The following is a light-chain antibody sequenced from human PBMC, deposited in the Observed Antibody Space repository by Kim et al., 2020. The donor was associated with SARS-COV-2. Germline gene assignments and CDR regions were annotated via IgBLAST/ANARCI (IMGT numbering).Light chain of an antibody. J-gene: IGLJ3*02. CDR3: LLYYGGSWV. V-gene: IGLV7-43*01. Sequence: PGRTAPLPWATDNGSVTSGSYPNWFQQRPGHAPRALIYSIINKHSWTPARFSGSLLGGKAALTLSGVQPEDEAEYYCLLYYGGSWVFGGGTQLTVL. CDR2: SII. CDR1: NGSVTSGSY.